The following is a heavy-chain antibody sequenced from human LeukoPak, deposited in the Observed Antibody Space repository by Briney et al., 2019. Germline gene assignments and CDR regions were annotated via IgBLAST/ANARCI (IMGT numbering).Heavy chain of an antibody. CDR3: AREDSTIFAN. J-gene: IGHJ4*02. Sequence: GGSLRLSCAASGFTVSSNYMSWVRQAPGKGLEWVSIIYSGGSTYYADSVKGRFTISRDNSKNTLYLQMNSLRAEDTAVYYSAREDSTIFANWGQGTLVTVSS. CDR2: IYSGGST. D-gene: IGHD3-3*01. V-gene: IGHV3-66*02. CDR1: GFTVSSNY.